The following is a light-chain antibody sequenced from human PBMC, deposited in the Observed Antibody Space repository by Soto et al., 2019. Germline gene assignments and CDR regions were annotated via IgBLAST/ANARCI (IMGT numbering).Light chain of an antibody. CDR1: QSVSSNY. CDR2: GAS. Sequence: EIVLTQSPGTLSLSPGERATLSCRASQSVSSNYLAWYQQKPGQAPRLLIYGASSRATGIPDRFSGSGSGTDFTLTISRLATDDFEVYYCHQYGSAPYTFGQGTKVEIK. CDR3: HQYGSAPYT. V-gene: IGKV3-20*01. J-gene: IGKJ2*01.